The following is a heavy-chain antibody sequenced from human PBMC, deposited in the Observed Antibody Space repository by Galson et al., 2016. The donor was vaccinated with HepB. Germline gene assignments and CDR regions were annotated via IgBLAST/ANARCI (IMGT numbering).Heavy chain of an antibody. D-gene: IGHD1-7*01. CDR2: ITRSGGPI. CDR3: ARGGTGTTPGYYGLDV. CDR1: GFTFSDYY. J-gene: IGHJ6*04. Sequence: SLRLSCAASGFTFSDYYMSWIRQAPGKGLELVSYITRSGGPIYYADSVRGRFTVSGDNANNSLYLQMNSLRAEDTAVYYCARGGTGTTPGYYGLDVWGKGTTVTVSS. V-gene: IGHV3-11*01.